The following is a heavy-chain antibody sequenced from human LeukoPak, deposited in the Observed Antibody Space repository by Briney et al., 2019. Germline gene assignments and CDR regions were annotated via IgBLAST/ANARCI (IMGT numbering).Heavy chain of an antibody. V-gene: IGHV3-53*01. CDR3: ATLLYPSAGYSSGWYWFDP. J-gene: IGHJ5*02. D-gene: IGHD6-19*01. Sequence: GGSLRLSCAASGFTVSSNYMSWVRQAPGKGLEWVSVIYSGGSTYYADSVKGRFTISRDNSKNTLYLQMNSLRAEDTAVYYCATLLYPSAGYSSGWYWFDPWGQGTLVTVSS. CDR1: GFTVSSNY. CDR2: IYSGGST.